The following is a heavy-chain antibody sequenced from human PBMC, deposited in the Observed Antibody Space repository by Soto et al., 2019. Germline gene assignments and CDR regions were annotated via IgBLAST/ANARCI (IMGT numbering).Heavy chain of an antibody. Sequence: QVQRVHSGAEVKKPGSSVKVSCKASGGTFSSYAISWVRQAPGQGLEWMGGIIPIFGTANYAQKFQGRVTITADEYTSTAYMELSSLRSEDTAVYYCARGWSYGSAYYYYYGMDVWGQGTTVTVSS. V-gene: IGHV1-69*01. CDR1: GGTFSSYA. J-gene: IGHJ6*02. D-gene: IGHD5-18*01. CDR2: IIPIFGTA. CDR3: ARGWSYGSAYYYYYGMDV.